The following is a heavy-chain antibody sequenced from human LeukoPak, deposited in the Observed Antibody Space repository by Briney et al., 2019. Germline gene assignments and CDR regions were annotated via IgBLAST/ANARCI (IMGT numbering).Heavy chain of an antibody. CDR1: GGSFSGYY. CDR2: INHSGST. CDR3: ARGEYDFWSGYPGCWFDP. V-gene: IGHV4-34*01. D-gene: IGHD3-3*01. J-gene: IGHJ5*02. Sequence: SETLSLTCAVYGGSFSGYYWSWISQPPGKGLEWIGEINHSGSTNYNPSLKSRVTISVDTSKNQFSLKLSSVSAADTAVYYCARGEYDFWSGYPGCWFDPWGQGTLVTVSS.